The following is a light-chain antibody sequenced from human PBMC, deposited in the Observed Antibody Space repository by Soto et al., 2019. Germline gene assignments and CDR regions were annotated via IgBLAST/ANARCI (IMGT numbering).Light chain of an antibody. CDR1: QSVRSY. CDR2: DAS. J-gene: IGKJ1*01. Sequence: EIVLTQSPATLSLSPGERATLSCRASQSVRSYLAWYQQRPGQAPRLLIYDASKRATGVPGRFSGSGSGTDFTLTITSLEPEDFAVYYCHQRTNWPRTFGQGTKVAIK. V-gene: IGKV3-11*01. CDR3: HQRTNWPRT.